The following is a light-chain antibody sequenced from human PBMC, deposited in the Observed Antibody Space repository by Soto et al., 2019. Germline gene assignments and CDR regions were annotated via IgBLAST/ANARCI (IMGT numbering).Light chain of an antibody. CDR3: QQRSNGPWT. V-gene: IGKV3-11*01. CDR1: QSVSSY. CDR2: DAS. Sequence: EIVLTQSPATLSLSPGERATLSCRASQSVSSYLAWYQQKPGQAPRLLIYDASNRATGIPARFSGSGSGTDFTLTISSLEPEEFAVYYCQQRSNGPWTFGQGTKVEIK. J-gene: IGKJ1*01.